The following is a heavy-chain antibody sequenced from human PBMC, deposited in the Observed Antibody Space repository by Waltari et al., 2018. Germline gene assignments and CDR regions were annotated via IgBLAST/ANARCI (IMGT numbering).Heavy chain of an antibody. D-gene: IGHD1-26*01. J-gene: IGHJ4*02. CDR3: ARGVVRHHSGSSYSFDY. V-gene: IGHV1-18*01. Sequence: QVQLVQSGAEVKKPGASVKVSCKAPGYTFTSYAISWVRQAPGQGLEWMGWISAYNGNTNYAPKLQGRVTMTTDTSTSTAYMELRSLRSDDTAVYYCARGVVRHHSGSSYSFDYWGQGTLVTVSS. CDR1: GYTFTSYA. CDR2: ISAYNGNT.